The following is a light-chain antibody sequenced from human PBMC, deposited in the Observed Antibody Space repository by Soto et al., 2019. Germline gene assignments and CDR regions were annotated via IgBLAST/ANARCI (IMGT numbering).Light chain of an antibody. CDR3: QQYKTYPWT. CDR2: GAS. Sequence: DIQMTQSPSTLSTSVGDRVTITCRASLSVGTWLAWYQQKPGKAPNLLIYGASTLQTGVPSRFGGSGSGTDFTLTISSLQPDEFATYYCQQYKTYPWTFGQGTRVEIK. J-gene: IGKJ1*01. V-gene: IGKV1-5*03. CDR1: LSVGTW.